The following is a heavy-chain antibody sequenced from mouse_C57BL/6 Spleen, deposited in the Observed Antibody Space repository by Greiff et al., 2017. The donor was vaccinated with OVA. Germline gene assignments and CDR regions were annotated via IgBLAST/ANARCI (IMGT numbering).Heavy chain of an antibody. CDR1: GYAFSSYW. D-gene: IGHD1-1*01. Sequence: QVQLKQSGAELVKPGASVKISCKASGYAFSSYWMNWVKQRPGKGLEWIGQIYPGDGDTNYNGKFKGKATLTAAKSSSTAYMQLSSLTSEDSAVDFCARRDPDYYGSSDYWGQGTTLTVSA. V-gene: IGHV1-80*01. CDR3: ARRDPDYYGSSDY. J-gene: IGHJ2*01. CDR2: IYPGDGDT.